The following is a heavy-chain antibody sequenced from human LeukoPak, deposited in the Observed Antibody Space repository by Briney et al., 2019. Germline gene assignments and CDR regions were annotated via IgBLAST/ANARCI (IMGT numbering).Heavy chain of an antibody. J-gene: IGHJ4*02. V-gene: IGHV3-33*01. Sequence: PGGSLRLSCAASGLTFRSYGMHWVRQAPGKGLEWVAVIWTYGSNKYYADSVRGRFTISRDNSRNTLYLQMNSLRAEDTAVYYCATDGSSGYFEYWGQGTLVTVSS. CDR2: IWTYGSNK. CDR3: ATDGSSGYFEY. D-gene: IGHD3-22*01. CDR1: GLTFRSYG.